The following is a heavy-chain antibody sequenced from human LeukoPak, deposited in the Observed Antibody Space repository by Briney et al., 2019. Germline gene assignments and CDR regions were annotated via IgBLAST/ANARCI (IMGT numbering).Heavy chain of an antibody. V-gene: IGHV4-34*01. CDR1: GGSFSGYY. Sequence: SETLSLTCAVYGGSFSGYYWSWIRQPPGKGLEWIGEINHSGSTNYNPSLKSRVTISVDTSKNQFSLKLSSVTAADTAVYYCARGADGSEFDYWGQGTLVTVSS. CDR2: INHSGST. CDR3: ARGADGSEFDY. D-gene: IGHD3-10*01. J-gene: IGHJ4*02.